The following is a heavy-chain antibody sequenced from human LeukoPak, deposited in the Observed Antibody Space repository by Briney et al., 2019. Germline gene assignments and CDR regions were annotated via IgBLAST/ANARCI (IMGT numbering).Heavy chain of an antibody. D-gene: IGHD3-16*01. J-gene: IGHJ4*02. CDR1: GFTFSSYA. CDR3: AKVGDGVVSTPYYFDY. CDR2: ISYDGSNK. V-gene: IGHV3-30-3*01. Sequence: GGSLRLSCAASGFTFSSYAMHWVRQAPGKGLEWVAVISYDGSNKYYADSVKGRFTISRDNSKNTLYLQMNSLRAEDTAVYYCAKVGDGVVSTPYYFDYWGQGTLVTVSS.